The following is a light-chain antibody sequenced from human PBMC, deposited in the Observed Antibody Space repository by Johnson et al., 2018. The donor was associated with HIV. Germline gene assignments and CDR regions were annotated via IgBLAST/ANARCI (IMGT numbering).Light chain of an antibody. Sequence: QSVLTQAPSVSAAQGQKVTISCSGSSSNIGNNYVSWYQQLPGTAPKLLIYDNNKRPSGIRDRFSGSKSGTSATLGITGLQTGDEADYYCGTWDSSLSAYVIGTGTKVTVL. CDR3: GTWDSSLSAYV. CDR1: SSNIGNNY. J-gene: IGLJ1*01. V-gene: IGLV1-51*01. CDR2: DNN.